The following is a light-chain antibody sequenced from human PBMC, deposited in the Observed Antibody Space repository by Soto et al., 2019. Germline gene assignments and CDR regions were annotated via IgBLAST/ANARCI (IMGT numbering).Light chain of an antibody. CDR1: QSVTSW. CDR3: HHYNSYPGT. CDR2: DAS. Sequence: DVQMTQSPSTLSASVGDRVTITCRASQSVTSWLAWYQQKPGKAPTVLIYDASSLESGVPSRFSGSGSGTEFTLTISSLHPDDFATYYCHHYNSYPGTFGGGTKVEIK. V-gene: IGKV1-5*01. J-gene: IGKJ4*02.